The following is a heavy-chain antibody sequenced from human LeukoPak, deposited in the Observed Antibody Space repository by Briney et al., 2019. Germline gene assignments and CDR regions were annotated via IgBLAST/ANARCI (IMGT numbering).Heavy chain of an antibody. D-gene: IGHD6-13*01. CDR2: IDGDGSST. J-gene: IGHJ5*02. Sequence: PGGSLRLSCAASGFTFSSFWMHWVRQAPGKGLVWVSRIDGDGSSTNYADSVEGRFTISRDNAKNTLYLQMNSLRAEDTAMHYCARDPIAATGTHWFDPWGQGTLVTVSS. CDR3: ARDPIAATGTHWFDP. CDR1: GFTFSSFW. V-gene: IGHV3-74*01.